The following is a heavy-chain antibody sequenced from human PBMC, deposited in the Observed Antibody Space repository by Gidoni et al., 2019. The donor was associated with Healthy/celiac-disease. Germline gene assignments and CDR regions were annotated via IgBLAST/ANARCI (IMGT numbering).Heavy chain of an antibody. CDR1: GFTFSSYS. CDR3: ARGRGCSSTSCYLDY. V-gene: IGHV3-21*01. J-gene: IGHJ4*02. Sequence: EVQLVESGGGLVKPGGSLRLSCAASGFTFSSYSRNWVRQAPGKGLEWVSSMSSSSSYIYYADSVKGRFTIARDNAKNSLYLQMNSLRAEDTAVYYCARGRGCSSTSCYLDYWGQGTLVTVSS. CDR2: MSSSSSYI. D-gene: IGHD2-2*01.